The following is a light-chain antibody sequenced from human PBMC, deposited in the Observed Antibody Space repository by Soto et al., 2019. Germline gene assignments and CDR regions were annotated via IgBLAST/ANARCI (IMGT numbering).Light chain of an antibody. J-gene: IGLJ1*01. V-gene: IGLV2-14*01. CDR3: SSFTNSDTDV. CDR1: HSEICAYNF. Sequence: SVLTQPASLSGSPGQSVTLSCPGTHSEICAYNFVSWYQHHPGKAPKLMIFEVSNRPSGVSNRFSGSKSGNTASLTISGLQAEDEADYYCSSFTNSDTDVFGSGTKVTV. CDR2: EVS.